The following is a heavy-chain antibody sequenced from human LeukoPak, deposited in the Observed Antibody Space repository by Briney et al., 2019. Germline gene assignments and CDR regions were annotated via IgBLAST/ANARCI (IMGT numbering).Heavy chain of an antibody. CDR1: GFIFSSYG. J-gene: IGHJ3*02. D-gene: IGHD3-16*01. Sequence: PGGSLRLSCAASGFIFSSYGMHWVRQAPGKGLEWVAVVSFDGTNKYYADSLKGRFTISRDNSKNTLYLQMNSLRADDTAVYYCAKDRMITFGGVTASYAFDIWGQGTMVTVSS. CDR3: AKDRMITFGGVTASYAFDI. CDR2: VSFDGTNK. V-gene: IGHV3-30*18.